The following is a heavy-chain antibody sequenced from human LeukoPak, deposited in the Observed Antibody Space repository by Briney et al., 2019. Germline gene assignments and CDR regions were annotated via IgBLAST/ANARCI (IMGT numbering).Heavy chain of an antibody. D-gene: IGHD4-17*01. V-gene: IGHV4-59*01. J-gene: IGHJ4*02. CDR1: GGSISGSY. CDR3: ARGSASYGDYGY. CDR2: MYNSGST. Sequence: SETLSLTCTVSGGSISGSYWSWIRHPPGKGLEWMGYMYNSGSTNYNPSLKSQVPISIKTSKNKYSLKLSLRPARATVIYLFARGSASYGDYGYWGQGILVTVSS.